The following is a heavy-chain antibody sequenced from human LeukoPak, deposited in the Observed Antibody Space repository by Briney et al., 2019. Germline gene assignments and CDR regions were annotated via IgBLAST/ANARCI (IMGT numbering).Heavy chain of an antibody. CDR2: INANRGGA. J-gene: IGHJ4*02. CDR1: GYTFTDYY. D-gene: IGHD2-2*01. V-gene: IGHV1-2*02. Sequence: ASVKVSCKASGYTFTDYYMHWVRQAPGQGLEWMGWINANRGGANYAQRFQGRVTMTRDTSITTAYMELSRLKSDDTAVYYCARRYCSSTSCYHFDYWGQGTLVTVSS. CDR3: ARRYCSSTSCYHFDY.